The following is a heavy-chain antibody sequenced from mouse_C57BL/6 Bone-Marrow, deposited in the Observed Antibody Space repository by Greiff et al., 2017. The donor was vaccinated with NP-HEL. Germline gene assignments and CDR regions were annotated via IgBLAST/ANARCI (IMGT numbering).Heavy chain of an antibody. CDR1: GYTFTSYG. CDR2: IYPRSGNT. V-gene: IGHV1-81*01. Sequence: VQLQQSGAELARPWASVKLSCKASGYTFTSYGISWVKQRTGQGLEWIGEIYPRSGNTYYNEQFKGKATLTADKSSSTAYMGLRSLTSEDSAVDYCARRGYGSCFDYWGQGTTLTVSS. D-gene: IGHD1-1*02. CDR3: ARRGYGSCFDY. J-gene: IGHJ2*01.